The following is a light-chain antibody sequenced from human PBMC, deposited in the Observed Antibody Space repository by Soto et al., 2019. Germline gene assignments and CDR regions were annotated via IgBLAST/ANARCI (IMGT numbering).Light chain of an antibody. CDR3: VQRSTWPWT. J-gene: IGKJ1*01. CDR2: DTF. V-gene: IGKV3-11*01. CDR1: QSVSNY. Sequence: IVLTQSPATLSLSPGARATLSCRAGQSVSNYLAWYQQKPGQAPRLLIYDTFNRATGIPARFSGSGSGTYFTLTISSLEPEDLAVYFCVQRSTWPWTCGQGTKVEIK.